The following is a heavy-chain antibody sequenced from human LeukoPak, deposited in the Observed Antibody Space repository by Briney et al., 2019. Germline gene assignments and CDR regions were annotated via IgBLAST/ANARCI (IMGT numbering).Heavy chain of an antibody. Sequence: SETLSLTCAIFGDSISDYYCSWIWQPDGQGMEWIGRLHSSSTMKYNSSFRIRIRLSRDTSKNQFSLKLSSVTAADTAVYYCAREARLASAAGLDVWGQGTIVTVS. V-gene: IGHV4-4*07. CDR1: GDSISDYY. D-gene: IGHD5-12*01. CDR3: AREARLASAAGLDV. CDR2: LHSSSTM. J-gene: IGHJ6*02.